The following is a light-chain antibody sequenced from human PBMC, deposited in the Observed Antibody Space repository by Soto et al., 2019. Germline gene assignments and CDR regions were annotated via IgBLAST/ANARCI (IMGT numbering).Light chain of an antibody. CDR3: AVWDDSLNGHV. J-gene: IGLJ1*01. Sequence: QSVLTQPPSASGTPGQTGTSSCSGSSSTIGTSSVHWYKHLPGTAPKPLIYTNDQRPSGVPDRFSGSKSGTSASLAISGLQSEDEADYYCAVWDDSLNGHVFGAGTKVTVL. CDR1: SSTIGTSS. CDR2: TND. V-gene: IGLV1-44*01.